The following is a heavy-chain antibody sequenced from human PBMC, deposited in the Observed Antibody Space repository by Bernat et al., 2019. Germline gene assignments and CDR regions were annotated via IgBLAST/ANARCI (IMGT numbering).Heavy chain of an antibody. V-gene: IGHV4-59*08. D-gene: IGHD3-3*01. Sequence: QVQLQESGPGLVKPSETLSLTCTVSGGSISSYYWSWIRQSPGKGLEWIGYIYYSGSTNYNPSLKSRVTISVDTSKNQFSLKLSSVTAADTAVYYCARLIVADFWSGYYTGIWFDPWGQGTLVTVSS. CDR2: IYYSGST. J-gene: IGHJ5*02. CDR3: ARLIVADFWSGYYTGIWFDP. CDR1: GGSISSYY.